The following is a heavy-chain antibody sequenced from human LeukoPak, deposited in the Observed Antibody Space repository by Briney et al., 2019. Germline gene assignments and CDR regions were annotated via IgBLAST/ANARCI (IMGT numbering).Heavy chain of an antibody. CDR2: IKTDGSET. V-gene: IGHV3-7*03. D-gene: IGHD6-19*01. CDR1: GNYW. CDR3: VKNNGWFHLAQ. Sequence: GGSLRLSCAASGNYWMHWVRQAPGKGLEWVGHIKTDGSETYYLDSLRGRFSISRDNTNNALYLQMNSLRVEDTAVYYCVKNNGWFHLAQWGQGTLVTVSS. J-gene: IGHJ4*02.